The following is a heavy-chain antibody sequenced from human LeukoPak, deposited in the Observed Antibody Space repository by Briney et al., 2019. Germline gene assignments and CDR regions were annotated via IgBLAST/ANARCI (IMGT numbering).Heavy chain of an antibody. CDR1: GYTFTGSY. V-gene: IGHV1-2*02. D-gene: IGHD4-17*01. CDR3: ARDYGDYAGESEARYYYYYYYMDV. CDR2: INPNSGGT. Sequence: GASVKVSCKASGYTFTGSYMHWVRQAPGQGREWMGWINPNSGGTNYAQKFQGRVTMTRDTSISTAYMELSRLRSDDTAVYYCARDYGDYAGESEARYYYYYYYMDVWGKGTTVTVSS. J-gene: IGHJ6*03.